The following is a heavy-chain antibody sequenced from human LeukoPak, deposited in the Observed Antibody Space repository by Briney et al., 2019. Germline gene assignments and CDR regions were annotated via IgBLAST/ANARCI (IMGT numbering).Heavy chain of an antibody. D-gene: IGHD6-19*01. J-gene: IGHJ4*02. Sequence: SETLSLTCSVSGDSISLSFYYWGWIRQPPGNALEWIGSVYYSGTTSYNPSLKSRVTISVDMSKNHFSLRLRSVTAADTAMYYCARGTLYRGWSYYLDFWGQGSQVTVSS. CDR3: ARGTLYRGWSYYLDF. CDR2: VYYSGTT. V-gene: IGHV4-39*07. CDR1: GDSISLSFYY.